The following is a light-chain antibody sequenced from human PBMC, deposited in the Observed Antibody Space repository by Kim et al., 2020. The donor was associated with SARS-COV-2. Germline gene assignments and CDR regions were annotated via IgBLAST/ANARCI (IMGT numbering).Light chain of an antibody. J-gene: IGKJ1*01. CDR3: QQRDNWPWT. CDR2: DAS. Sequence: LSPGERATLSCRASQSVNTYLAWYQHKPGQAPRLLIYDASNRATGIPARFSGSGSGTDFTLTISSLEPEDFVVYYCQQRDNWPWTFGQGTKVDIK. V-gene: IGKV3-11*01. CDR1: QSVNTY.